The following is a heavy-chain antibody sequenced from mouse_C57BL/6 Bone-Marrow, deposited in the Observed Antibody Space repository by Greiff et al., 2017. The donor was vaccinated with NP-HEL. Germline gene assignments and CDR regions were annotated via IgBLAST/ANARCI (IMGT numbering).Heavy chain of an antibody. CDR2: IHPNSGST. D-gene: IGHD1-1*01. V-gene: IGHV1-64*01. Sequence: VQLQQPGAELVKPGASVKLSCKASGYTFTSYWMHWVKQRPGQGLEWIGMIHPNSGSTNYNEKFKSKATLTVDKSSSTAYMQLSSLTSEDSAVYYWARARDGSSFGGYFDVWGTGTTVTVSS. CDR3: ARARDGSSFGGYFDV. J-gene: IGHJ1*03. CDR1: GYTFTSYW.